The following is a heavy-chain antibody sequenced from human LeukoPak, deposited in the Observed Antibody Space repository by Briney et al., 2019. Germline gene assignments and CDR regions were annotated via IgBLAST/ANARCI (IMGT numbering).Heavy chain of an antibody. CDR3: ARVGVYYYDSSGYPDAFDI. CDR1: GYTFTSYD. Sequence: ASVKVSCKASGYTFTSYDISWVRQATGQGLERMGWMNPNSGNTGYAQKFQGRVTMTRNTSISTAYMELSSLRSEDTAVYYCARVGVYYYDSSGYPDAFDIWGQGTMVTVSS. V-gene: IGHV1-8*01. D-gene: IGHD3-22*01. CDR2: MNPNSGNT. J-gene: IGHJ3*02.